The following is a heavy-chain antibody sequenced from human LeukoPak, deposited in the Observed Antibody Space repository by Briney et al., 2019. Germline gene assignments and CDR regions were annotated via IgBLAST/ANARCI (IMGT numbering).Heavy chain of an antibody. D-gene: IGHD6-19*01. Sequence: ASVKVSCKASGYTFTGYYMHWVRQAPGQGLEWMGRINANSGGTNYAQKFQGRVTMTRDTSISTAYMELSRLRSDDTAVYYCARYVSGWYGGWFDPWGQGTLVTVSS. CDR2: INANSGGT. CDR3: ARYVSGWYGGWFDP. J-gene: IGHJ5*02. CDR1: GYTFTGYY. V-gene: IGHV1-2*06.